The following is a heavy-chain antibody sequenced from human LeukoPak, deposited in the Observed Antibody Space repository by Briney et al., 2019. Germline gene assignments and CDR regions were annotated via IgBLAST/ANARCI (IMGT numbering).Heavy chain of an antibody. Sequence: PGGSPRLSCAASGFTFSSYAMSWVRQAPGKGLEWVSAISGSGGSTYYADSVKGRFTISRDNSKNTLYLQMNSLRAEDTAVYYRAKDPHLQVVVAFDYWGQGTLVTVSS. V-gene: IGHV3-23*01. CDR3: AKDPHLQVVVAFDY. D-gene: IGHD3-22*01. J-gene: IGHJ4*02. CDR2: ISGSGGST. CDR1: GFTFSSYA.